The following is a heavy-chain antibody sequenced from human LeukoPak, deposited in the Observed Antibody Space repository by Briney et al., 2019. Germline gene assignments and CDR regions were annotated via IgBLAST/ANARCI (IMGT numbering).Heavy chain of an antibody. Sequence: ASVKVSCKASGGTFSSYAISWVRQAPGQGLEWMGGIIPIFGTANYAQKFQGRVTITADESTSTAYMELSSLRSEDTAVYYCARNVDTAMGDESYAFDIWGQGTMVTVSS. D-gene: IGHD5-18*01. V-gene: IGHV1-69*13. CDR2: IIPIFGTA. J-gene: IGHJ3*02. CDR1: GGTFSSYA. CDR3: ARNVDTAMGDESYAFDI.